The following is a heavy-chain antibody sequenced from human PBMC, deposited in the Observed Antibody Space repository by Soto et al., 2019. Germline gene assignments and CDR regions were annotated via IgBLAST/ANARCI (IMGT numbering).Heavy chain of an antibody. Sequence: PGGSLRLSCAASGFTFSSYAMHWVRQAPGKGLEWVAVISYDGSNKYYADSVKGRFTISRDNSKNTLYLQMNSLRAEDTAVYYCARENFQYSGYYYYGMDVWGQGTTVTVSS. V-gene: IGHV3-30-3*01. CDR1: GFTFSSYA. CDR3: ARENFQYSGYYYYGMDV. D-gene: IGHD2-15*01. J-gene: IGHJ6*02. CDR2: ISYDGSNK.